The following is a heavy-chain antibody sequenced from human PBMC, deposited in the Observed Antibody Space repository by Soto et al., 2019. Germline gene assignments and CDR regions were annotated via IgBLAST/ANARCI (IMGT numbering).Heavy chain of an antibody. CDR3: ARQKVSRFYGEVDFFDY. V-gene: IGHV4-4*02. CDR2: IYHGGST. CDR1: EEYSRSTRW. Sequence: CSVAEEYSRSTRWWRWIRKSPGKGLEWIGDIYHGGSTNYNPSLKSRVTISIDTSNKHLSLHLSSVTAADTAVYYCARQKVSRFYGEVDFFDYWGLGTLVTVSS. D-gene: IGHD4-17*01. J-gene: IGHJ4*02.